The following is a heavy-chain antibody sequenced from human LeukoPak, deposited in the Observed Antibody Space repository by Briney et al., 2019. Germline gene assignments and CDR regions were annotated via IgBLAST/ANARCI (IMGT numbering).Heavy chain of an antibody. V-gene: IGHV3-30*03. D-gene: IGHD3-22*01. CDR1: GFTFSSYG. J-gene: IGHJ4*02. Sequence: PGGSLRLSCAASGFTFSSYGMHWVRQAPGKGLEWVAVISYDGSNKYYADSVKGRFTISRDNAKNSLYLQMNSLRAEDTALYHCARGYSSGPFDYWGQGTLVTVSS. CDR2: ISYDGSNK. CDR3: ARGYSSGPFDY.